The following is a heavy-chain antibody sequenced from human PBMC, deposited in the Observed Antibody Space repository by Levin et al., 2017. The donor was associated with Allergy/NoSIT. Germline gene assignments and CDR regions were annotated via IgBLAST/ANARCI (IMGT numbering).Heavy chain of an antibody. J-gene: IGHJ4*02. CDR2: ITSKAFGGTS. D-gene: IGHD3-10*01. CDR1: GFTLGDYS. Sequence: GGSLRLSCTASGFTLGDYSMNWFRQAPGKGLEWVAFITSKAFGGTSEYAASVQGRHTISRDDSKSIAYLQMNSLKTDDTAVYYCARSSGLFNDYWGQGTLVTVSS. CDR3: ARSSGLFNDY. V-gene: IGHV3-49*03.